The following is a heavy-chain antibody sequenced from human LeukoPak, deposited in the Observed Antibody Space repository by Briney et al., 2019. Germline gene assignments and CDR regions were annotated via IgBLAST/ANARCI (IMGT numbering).Heavy chain of an antibody. J-gene: IGHJ4*02. CDR1: GFTFSDYY. CDR2: ISSSGSTI. V-gene: IGHV3-11*01. Sequence: GGSLRLSCAVSGFTFSDYYMSWIRQAPGKGLEWVSYISSSGSTIYYADSVKGRFTISRDNAKNSLYLQMNSLRAEDTAVYYCAREYSSGWYFRRTFVYWCQGTLVTVSS. D-gene: IGHD6-19*01. CDR3: AREYSSGWYFRRTFVY.